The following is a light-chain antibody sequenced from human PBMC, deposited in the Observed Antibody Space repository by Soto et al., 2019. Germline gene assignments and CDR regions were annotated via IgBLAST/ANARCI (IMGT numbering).Light chain of an antibody. J-gene: IGKJ4*01. V-gene: IGKV3-11*01. CDR2: GAS. CDR3: QQRYSWPIT. CDR1: ESISSQ. Sequence: EIVLTQSPATLSLSPGERATLSCRASESISSQLAWYQQKPGQAPRLLICGASNRATGIPARFSGSGSGTDFTLTISSLEPEDFAVYYCQQRYSWPITFGGGTKVAIK.